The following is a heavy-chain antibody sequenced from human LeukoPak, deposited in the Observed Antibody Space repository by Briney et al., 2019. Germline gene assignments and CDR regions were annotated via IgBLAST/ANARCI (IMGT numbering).Heavy chain of an antibody. CDR1: GFTFSSYW. CDR3: ARDQARLRGYSGYETDY. Sequence: GGSLRLSCSASGFTFSSYWMSWVRQAPGKGLEWVANIKQDGSEKYYVDSVKGRFTISRDNAKNSLYLQMNSLRAEDTAVYYCARDQARLRGYSGYETDYWGQGTLVTVSS. D-gene: IGHD5-12*01. V-gene: IGHV3-7*01. CDR2: IKQDGSEK. J-gene: IGHJ4*02.